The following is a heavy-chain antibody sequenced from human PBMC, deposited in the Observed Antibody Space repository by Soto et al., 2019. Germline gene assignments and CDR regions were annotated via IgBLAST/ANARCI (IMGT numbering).Heavy chain of an antibody. J-gene: IGHJ4*02. CDR2: ISGGGGST. CDR3: AKAATVTIVNIDGY. CDR1: GFTFSSYA. Sequence: GGSLRLSCAASGFTFSSYAMSWVRQAPGKGLEWVSAISGGGGSTYYADSVKGRFTISRDNSKNTLYLQMNSLRAEDTAVYYNAKAATVTIVNIDGYWGQGTLFTVSS. D-gene: IGHD4-17*01. V-gene: IGHV3-23*01.